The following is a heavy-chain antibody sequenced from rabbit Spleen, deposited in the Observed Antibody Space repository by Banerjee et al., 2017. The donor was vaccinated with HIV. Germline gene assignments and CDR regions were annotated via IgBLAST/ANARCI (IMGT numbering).Heavy chain of an antibody. CDR3: ARDLDGVIGWRFGW. Sequence: QEQLVESGGGLVQPGGSLKLSCTASGFSFSNKAVMCWVRQAPGKGLEWIACINAITGKAVYASWAKGRFTFSKTSATTVTLQMTSLTAADTATYFCARDLDGVIGWRFGWWGAGTRVTVS. CDR1: GFSFSNKAV. CDR2: INAITGKA. J-gene: IGHJ4*01. V-gene: IGHV1S45*01. D-gene: IGHD3-1*01.